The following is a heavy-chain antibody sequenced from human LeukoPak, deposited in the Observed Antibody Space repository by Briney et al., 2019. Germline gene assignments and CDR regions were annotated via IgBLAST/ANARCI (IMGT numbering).Heavy chain of an antibody. Sequence: GGSLRLSCAASGFTFSSYEMNWVRQAPGKGLEWVSYISSSGSTIYYADSVKGRFTISRDNAKNSLYLQMNSLRAEDTAVYYCGRGDVVRHQDYSFDYWGQGPLVTVSS. CDR3: GRGDVVRHQDYSFDY. V-gene: IGHV3-48*03. J-gene: IGHJ4*02. D-gene: IGHD2-2*01. CDR2: ISSSGSTI. CDR1: GFTFSSYE.